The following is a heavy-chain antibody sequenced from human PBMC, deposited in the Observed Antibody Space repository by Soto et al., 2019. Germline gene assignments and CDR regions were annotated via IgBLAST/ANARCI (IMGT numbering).Heavy chain of an antibody. CDR3: ARHTPPVQRWRPSGFDY. J-gene: IGHJ4*02. D-gene: IGHD2-15*01. CDR1: GGSISSSSYY. Sequence: QLQLQESGPGLVKPSETLSLTCTVSGGSISSSSYYWGWIRQPPGKGLEWIGSIYYSGSTYYNPSLTRRVPISVDTPKTPLSLKLSSVTAADTAVYYCARHTPPVQRWRPSGFDYWGQGTLVTVSS. CDR2: IYYSGST. V-gene: IGHV4-39*01.